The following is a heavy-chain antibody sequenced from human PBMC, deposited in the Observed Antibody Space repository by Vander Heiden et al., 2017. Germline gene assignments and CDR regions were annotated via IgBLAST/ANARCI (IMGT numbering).Heavy chain of an antibody. CDR2: ISYSGST. V-gene: IGHV4-31*03. D-gene: IGHD3-22*01. CDR3: ARRSRDSSGYHFDY. CDR1: GGSISSGDYY. J-gene: IGHJ4*02. Sequence: QVQLQESGQGLVKPSLPLSPPCTVPGGSISSGDYYWSWIRQHPGKGLELIAYISYSGSTSYNPSLKSRISISVDTSKNQFSLRLSSVTAADTAVYYCARRSRDSSGYHFDYWGQGTLVTVSS.